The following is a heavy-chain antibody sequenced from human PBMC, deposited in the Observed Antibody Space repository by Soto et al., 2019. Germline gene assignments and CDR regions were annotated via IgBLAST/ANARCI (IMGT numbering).Heavy chain of an antibody. V-gene: IGHV3-72*01. CDR3: SNSTGGKIGSG. Sequence: PGGSLRLSCVGYGFTFSDHYMDWVRQAPGRGLEWVGRARNKANSHTTAYAASVKGRFTVSRDDSKNSLYLQMNSLKTEDTAVYYCSNSTGGKIGSGWGQGTLVTVSS. CDR1: GFTFSDHY. D-gene: IGHD2-15*01. CDR2: ARNKANSHTT. J-gene: IGHJ4*02.